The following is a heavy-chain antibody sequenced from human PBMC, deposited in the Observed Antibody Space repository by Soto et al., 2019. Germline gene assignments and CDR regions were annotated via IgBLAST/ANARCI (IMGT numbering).Heavy chain of an antibody. CDR2: ISSDGNNK. CDR1: GFTFSSYP. D-gene: IGHD3-3*01. V-gene: IGHV3-30*04. Sequence: QVQLVESGGGVVQPGRSLRLSCVASGFTFSSYPIHWVRQAPGKGLEWVTTISSDGNNKYYSDSVKGRFTTSRDNSKNTVYLQMNNLRVEDTAVYYCAKEGVADEYYYYGMDVWGQGTTVNVSS. CDR3: AKEGVADEYYYYGMDV. J-gene: IGHJ6*02.